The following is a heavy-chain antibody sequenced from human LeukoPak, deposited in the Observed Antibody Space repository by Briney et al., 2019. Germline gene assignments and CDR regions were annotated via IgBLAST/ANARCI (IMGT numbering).Heavy chain of an antibody. CDR2: NIPIFGTA. CDR3: ARDAPGMGYYDTSAYHNNYLDP. Sequence: SVKVSCKASGGTFSNYAISWVRQAPGQGLEWMGRNIPIFGTANYAQRFQGRVTIIADQSTSTVYMELSNLKSEDTAVYYCARDAPGMGYYDTSAYHNNYLDPWGHGTLVTVSS. J-gene: IGHJ5*02. D-gene: IGHD3-22*01. CDR1: GGTFSNYA. V-gene: IGHV1-69*13.